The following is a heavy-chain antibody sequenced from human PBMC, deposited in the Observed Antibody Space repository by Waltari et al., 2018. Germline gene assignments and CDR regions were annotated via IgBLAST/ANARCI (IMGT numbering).Heavy chain of an antibody. J-gene: IGHJ4*02. Sequence: QVQLVQSGSELKKPGASVKVSCKASGYTFTSYAMNWVRQAPGQGLKWMGWINTNTGNPTYAQGFTGRFVFSLDTSVSTAYLQISSLKAEDTAVYYCARSGGNFMRDSSGWYNDNYFDYWGQGTLVTVSS. CDR1: GYTFTSYA. V-gene: IGHV7-4-1*02. CDR2: INTNTGNP. D-gene: IGHD6-19*01. CDR3: ARSGGNFMRDSSGWYNDNYFDY.